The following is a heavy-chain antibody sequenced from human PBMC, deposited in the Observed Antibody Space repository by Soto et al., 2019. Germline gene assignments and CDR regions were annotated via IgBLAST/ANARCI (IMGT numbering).Heavy chain of an antibody. D-gene: IGHD6-6*01. CDR1: GFSLSTRGVG. CDR2: IYWDDEE. V-gene: IGHV2-5*02. Sequence: QITLKESGQTLVKPTQMLTLTCTFSGFSLSTRGVGVGWIRQPPGEALGGLALIYWDDEERYSPSLRSRITITKDSSNSQVVLTMTTMVPVDTGTYFCAHSYSSSPDDGFDVWGQGTRVTVSS. CDR3: AHSYSSSPDDGFDV. J-gene: IGHJ3*01.